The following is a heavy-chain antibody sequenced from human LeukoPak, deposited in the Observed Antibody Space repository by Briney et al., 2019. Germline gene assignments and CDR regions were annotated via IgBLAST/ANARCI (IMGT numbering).Heavy chain of an antibody. CDR2: IYTSGST. V-gene: IGHV4-4*07. Sequence: PSETLSLTCTVSGGSISSDYWSWIRQPPGKGLEWIGRIYTSGSTNYNPSLKSRVTMSVDTSKNQFSLKLSSVTAADTAVYYCARNPYSGSYYAFDYWGQGTLVTVSS. J-gene: IGHJ4*02. D-gene: IGHD1-26*01. CDR3: ARNPYSGSYYAFDY. CDR1: GGSISSDY.